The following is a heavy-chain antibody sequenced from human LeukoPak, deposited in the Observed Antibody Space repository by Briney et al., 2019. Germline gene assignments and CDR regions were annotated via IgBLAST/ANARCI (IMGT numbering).Heavy chain of an antibody. D-gene: IGHD3-10*01. CDR2: IYYSGST. J-gene: IGHJ5*02. Sequence: GSLRLSCAASGFTFSSYAMSWVRQAPGKGLEWIGSIYYSGSTYYNPSLKSRVSISIDTSKNQFSLKLSSVTAADTAVYYCARFGALKGSGTFDPWGQGTLVTVSS. CDR3: ARFGALKGSGTFDP. CDR1: GFTFSSYA. V-gene: IGHV4-38-2*01.